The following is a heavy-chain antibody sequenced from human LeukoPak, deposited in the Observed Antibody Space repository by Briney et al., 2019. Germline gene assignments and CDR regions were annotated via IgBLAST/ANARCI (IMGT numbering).Heavy chain of an antibody. CDR1: GFRFNAYA. D-gene: IGHD1-1*01. V-gene: IGHV3-30*04. CDR2: IAYDGSSI. J-gene: IGHJ6*03. Sequence: GRSLRLSCAASGFRFNAYALHWVRQALGKGLEWLAFIAYDGSSIYYRESVKDRFLISRDYSNNMLYLQMDSLRGEDTAVYYCARDGVTRRYNMYFYMDVWGKGTTVTVSS. CDR3: ARDGVTRRYNMYFYMDV.